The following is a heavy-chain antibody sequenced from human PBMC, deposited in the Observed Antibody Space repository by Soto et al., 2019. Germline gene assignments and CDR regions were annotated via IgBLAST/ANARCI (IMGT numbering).Heavy chain of an antibody. Sequence: ASVKVSCKASGYTFTSYGISWVRQAPGQSLEWMGWLNGGTGQTRYSQKFQDRVIITRDTSASTGYMELSSLTSEDTAVYYCARGKGMEENYFYYGLDIWGQGTTVTVSS. V-gene: IGHV1-3*01. CDR1: GYTFTSYG. D-gene: IGHD1-1*01. CDR2: LNGGTGQT. CDR3: ARGKGMEENYFYYGLDI. J-gene: IGHJ6*02.